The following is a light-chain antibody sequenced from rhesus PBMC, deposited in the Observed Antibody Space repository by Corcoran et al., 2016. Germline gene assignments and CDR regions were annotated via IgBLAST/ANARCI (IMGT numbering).Light chain of an antibody. CDR1: EDVNHY. Sequence: DIQMTQSPSSLSASVGDRVTITCRPSEDVNHYLNWYQQQPGRPPKLLIFKASTLQSGVPSRFRGSGSGTDYTFTITSLQSEDVATYYCQHNYGSPISFGGGTKVEI. CDR3: QHNYGSPIS. J-gene: IGKJ4*01. CDR2: KAS. V-gene: IGKV1-74*01.